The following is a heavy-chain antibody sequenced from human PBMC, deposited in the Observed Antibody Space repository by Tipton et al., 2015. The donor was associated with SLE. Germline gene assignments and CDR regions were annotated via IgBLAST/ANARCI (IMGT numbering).Heavy chain of an antibody. Sequence: TLSLTCTVSGGSIRSYYWSWIRQPPGKGLEWIGCIYYSGSTNYNPSLKSRVTISVDTSKNQFSLKLSSVTAADTAVYYCARQWQWLVRGHFDYWGQGTLVTVSS. CDR1: GGSIRSYY. J-gene: IGHJ4*02. D-gene: IGHD6-19*01. V-gene: IGHV4-59*01. CDR3: ARQWQWLVRGHFDY. CDR2: IYYSGST.